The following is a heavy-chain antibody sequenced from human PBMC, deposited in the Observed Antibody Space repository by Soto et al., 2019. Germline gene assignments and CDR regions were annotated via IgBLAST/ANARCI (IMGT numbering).Heavy chain of an antibody. Sequence: EVQLLESGGGLAQPGGSLRLSCAASAFTFSSYAMSWVRQAPGKGLEWVSAVSGSGDSTYYADSVKGRFTISRDNSKNLLYLKMSSLSAEETAVYYCAKGRASDCPGCTQDYWGQGTLVTVSS. V-gene: IGHV3-23*01. CDR1: AFTFSSYA. J-gene: IGHJ4*02. D-gene: IGHD2-21*02. CDR2: VSGSGDST. CDR3: AKGRASDCPGCTQDY.